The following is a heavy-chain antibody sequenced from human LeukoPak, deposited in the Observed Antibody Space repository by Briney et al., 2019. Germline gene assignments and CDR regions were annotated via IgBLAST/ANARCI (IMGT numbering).Heavy chain of an antibody. CDR1: GFTFSSYG. CDR3: VRDGLSTGPSAFVI. V-gene: IGHV3-30*03. CDR2: ISYDGSNK. D-gene: IGHD5/OR15-5a*01. Sequence: GGSLRLSCAASGFTFSSYGMHWVRQAPGKGLEWVAVISYDGSNKYYADSVKGRFTISRDNSKNTLYLQMNSLRAEDTAVYYCVRDGLSTGPSAFVIWGQGTMVTVSS. J-gene: IGHJ3*02.